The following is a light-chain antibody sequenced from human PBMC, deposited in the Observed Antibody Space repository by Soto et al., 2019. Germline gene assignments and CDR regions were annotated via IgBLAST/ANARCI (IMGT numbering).Light chain of an antibody. Sequence: DRVMTQFPLSLSVTPGEPASISCRSSQSLLHSNGYNYVDWYVQKPGQSPQLLIYLGSNRASGVPDRFSGSGSGTDFTLKISRVEAEDVGDYYCMPALQIRVEFGQGTKVEIK. CDR1: QSLLHSNGYNY. CDR3: MPALQIRVE. V-gene: IGKV2-28*01. J-gene: IGKJ1*01. CDR2: LGS.